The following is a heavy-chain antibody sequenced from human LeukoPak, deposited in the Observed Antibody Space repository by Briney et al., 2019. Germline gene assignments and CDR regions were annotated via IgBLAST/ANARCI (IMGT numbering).Heavy chain of an antibody. V-gene: IGHV3-30*02. D-gene: IGHD3-10*01. CDR3: VLWFGELSGFHFDY. CDR2: IRYDGSNK. CDR1: GFTFSSYG. Sequence: GGSLRLSCAASGFTFSSYGMHWVRQAPGKGLEWVAFIRYDGSNKYYADSVKGRFTISRDNSKNTLYLQMNSLRAEDTAVYYCVLWFGELSGFHFDYWGQGTLVTVSS. J-gene: IGHJ4*02.